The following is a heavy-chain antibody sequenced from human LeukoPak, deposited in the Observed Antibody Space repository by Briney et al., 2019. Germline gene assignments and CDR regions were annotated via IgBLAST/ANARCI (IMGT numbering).Heavy chain of an antibody. D-gene: IGHD2-2*02. J-gene: IGHJ4*02. CDR2: INHSGST. Sequence: SETLSLTCAVYGGSFSGYYWSWVRQPPGKGLEWIGEINHSGSTNYNPSLKSRVTISVDTSKNQFSLKLSSVTAADTAVYYCARGRGYCSSTSCYTAWIDYWGQGTLVTVSS. CDR1: GGSFSGYY. CDR3: ARGRGYCSSTSCYTAWIDY. V-gene: IGHV4-34*01.